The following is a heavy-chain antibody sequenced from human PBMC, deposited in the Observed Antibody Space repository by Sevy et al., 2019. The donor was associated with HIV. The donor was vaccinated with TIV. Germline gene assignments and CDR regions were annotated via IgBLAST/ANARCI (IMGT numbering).Heavy chain of an antibody. V-gene: IGHV1-18*01. CDR1: GYTFTDYG. Sequence: ASVKVSCKASGYTFTDYGITWVRQAPGQGLEWMGWISTYNSNKKYAQNLQGRLTMTTDTSTSTAYMEMRSLTSDDTAVYYCAKGDRTFYGLDVWGQGTTVTVSS. CDR3: AKGDRTFYGLDV. CDR2: ISTYNSNK. D-gene: IGHD2-15*01. J-gene: IGHJ6*02.